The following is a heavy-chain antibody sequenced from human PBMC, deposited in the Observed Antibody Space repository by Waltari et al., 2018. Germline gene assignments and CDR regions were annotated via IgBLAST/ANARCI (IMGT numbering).Heavy chain of an antibody. D-gene: IGHD3-16*02. CDR2: ISKDGNTQ. CDR3: AKGFHLTEISFLIEY. Sequence: QVQLVESGGGVVQPGRSLRLACAASGFTFSSYGMHWVRQGPGKGLEGVAVISKDGNTQTYADSVKGRFTIARDNSKNTLYLQMNSLRAEDSAVYYCAKGFHLTEISFLIEYCGQGTLVTVSS. J-gene: IGHJ4*02. V-gene: IGHV3-30*18. CDR1: GFTFSSYG.